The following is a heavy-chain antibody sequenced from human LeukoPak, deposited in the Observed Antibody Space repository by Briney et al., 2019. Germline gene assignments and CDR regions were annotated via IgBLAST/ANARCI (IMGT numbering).Heavy chain of an antibody. CDR1: GFTFSIYA. CDR3: ARWLCNGASCYYDY. Sequence: GGSLRLSCAASGFTFSIYAMSWVRQAPGKGLEWVSTISNNGDSTYYADSVKGRVTISRDNSKNTLYLQMDSLRADDTAIYYCARWLCNGASCYYDYWGQGTLVTGSS. J-gene: IGHJ4*02. D-gene: IGHD3-22*01. V-gene: IGHV3-23*01. CDR2: ISNNGDST.